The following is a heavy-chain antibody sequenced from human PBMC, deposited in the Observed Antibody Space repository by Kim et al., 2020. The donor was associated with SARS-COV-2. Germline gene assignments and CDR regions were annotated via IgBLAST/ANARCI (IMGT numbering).Heavy chain of an antibody. D-gene: IGHD6-19*01. CDR1: GFTFSSYG. V-gene: IGHV3-33*01. CDR2: IWYDGSNK. J-gene: IGHJ4*02. Sequence: GGSLRLSCAASGFTFSSYGMHWVRQAPGKGLEWVAVIWYDGSNKYYADSVKGRFTISRDNSKNTLYLQMNSLRAEDTAVYYCARVVEREQWLALDYWGQGTLVTVSS. CDR3: ARVVEREQWLALDY.